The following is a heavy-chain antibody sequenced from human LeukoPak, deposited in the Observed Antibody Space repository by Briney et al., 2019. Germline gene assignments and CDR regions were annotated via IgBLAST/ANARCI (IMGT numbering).Heavy chain of an antibody. V-gene: IGHV1-18*04. Sequence: ASVKVSCKASGYTFTGYYMHWVRQAPGQGLEWMGWISAYNGNTNHAQKLQGRVTMTTDTSTSTAYMELRSLRSDDTAVYYCARSGSGSYRGNFDYWGQGTLVTVSS. CDR1: GYTFTGYY. CDR2: ISAYNGNT. D-gene: IGHD1-26*01. J-gene: IGHJ4*02. CDR3: ARSGSGSYRGNFDY.